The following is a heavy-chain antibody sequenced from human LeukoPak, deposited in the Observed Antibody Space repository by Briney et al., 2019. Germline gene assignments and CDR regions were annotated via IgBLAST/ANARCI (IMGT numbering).Heavy chain of an antibody. CDR3: ARVQNSGSYSGVLDY. CDR1: GFTFDDYG. D-gene: IGHD1-26*01. V-gene: IGHV3-20*04. J-gene: IGHJ4*02. CDR2: INWNGGST. Sequence: PGGSLRLSCAASGFTFDDYGMSWVRQAPGKGLEWDSGINWNGGSTGYADSVKGRFTISRDNAKNSLYLQMNSLRAEDTALYYCARVQNSGSYSGVLDYWGQGTLVTVSS.